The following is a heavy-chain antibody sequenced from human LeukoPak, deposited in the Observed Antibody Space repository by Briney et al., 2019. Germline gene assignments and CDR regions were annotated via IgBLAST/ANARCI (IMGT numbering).Heavy chain of an antibody. D-gene: IGHD6-19*01. CDR3: ARDSSDDWFDP. J-gene: IGHJ5*02. CDR1: GGSISSYH. V-gene: IGHV4-4*07. CDR2: IYTSGGT. Sequence: PSETLSLTCTVSGGSISSYHWSWIRQPAGKGLEWIGRIYTSGGTNYNPSLKSRVTMSVDTSKNQFSLKLGSVTAADTAVYYCARDSSDDWFDPWGQGTLVTVSS.